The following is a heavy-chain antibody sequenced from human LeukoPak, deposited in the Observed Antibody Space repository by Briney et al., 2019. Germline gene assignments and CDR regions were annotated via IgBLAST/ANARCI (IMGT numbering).Heavy chain of an antibody. CDR1: GSSFTSYW. J-gene: IGHJ4*02. Sequence: GASLKISCKGSGSSFTSYWIGWVRQLPGKGLEWMGIIYPGDSDTRYSPSFQGQVTISADKSISTAYLEWSSLKASDTAMYYCARPRPRYCSSTSCSYFDYWGQGTLVTVSS. D-gene: IGHD2-2*01. V-gene: IGHV5-51*01. CDR3: ARPRPRYCSSTSCSYFDY. CDR2: IYPGDSDT.